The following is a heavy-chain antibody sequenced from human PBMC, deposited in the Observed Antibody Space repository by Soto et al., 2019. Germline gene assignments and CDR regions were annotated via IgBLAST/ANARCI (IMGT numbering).Heavy chain of an antibody. V-gene: IGHV1-8*01. CDR1: GYTFTSYD. CDR2: MNPNSGNT. D-gene: IGHD2-2*01. J-gene: IGHJ6*03. Sequence: GASVKVSCKASGYTFTSYDINWVRQATGQGLEWMGWMNPNSGNTGYAQKFQGRVTMTRNTSISTAYMELSSLRSEDTAAYYCARGQYQLPSNYYYMDVWGKGTTVTVSS. CDR3: ARGQYQLPSNYYYMDV.